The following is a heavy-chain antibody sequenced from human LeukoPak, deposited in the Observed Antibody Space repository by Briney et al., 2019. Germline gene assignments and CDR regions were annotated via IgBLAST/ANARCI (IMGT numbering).Heavy chain of an antibody. CDR2: IYYSGGT. CDR3: ASYILPRDYYYYGMDV. Sequence: PSETLSLTCTVSGGSVSSGSYYWSWIRQPPGKGLEWIGYIYYSGGTNYNPSLKSRVTISVDTSKNQFSLKLSFVTAADTAVYYCASYILPRDYYYYGMDVWGKGTTVTVSS. J-gene: IGHJ6*04. D-gene: IGHD3-9*01. CDR1: GGSVSSGSYY. V-gene: IGHV4-61*01.